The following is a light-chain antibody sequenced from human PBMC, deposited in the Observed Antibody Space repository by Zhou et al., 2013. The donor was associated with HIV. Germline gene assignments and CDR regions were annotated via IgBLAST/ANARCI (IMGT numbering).Light chain of an antibody. CDR2: KAS. J-gene: IGKJ4*01. CDR3: QQYNSAPLS. Sequence: IQMTQSPSIVSASPGDRVTITCRASQTISSWLAWYQQKPEEAPQLLIYKASSLQSGVPSRFSGSGSGTDFTLTISSLQPEDVATYYCQQYNSAPLSFGGGTTVEIK. V-gene: IGKV1-5*03. CDR1: QTISSW.